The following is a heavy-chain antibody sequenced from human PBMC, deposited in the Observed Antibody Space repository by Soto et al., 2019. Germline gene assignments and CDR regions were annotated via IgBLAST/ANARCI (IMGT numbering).Heavy chain of an antibody. D-gene: IGHD2-21*02. Sequence: EVHLVESGGGLVKPGGSLRLSCAVSGFTFSSCTMNWVRQAPGKGLEWVSSISPSTSHIYYADSVKGRFTISSDNAKNSLFLQMNSLRAEDTAVYYCSVGSGGACHQNYGMDVWGQGTTVTVSS. CDR2: ISPSTSHI. V-gene: IGHV3-21*01. CDR3: SVGSGGACHQNYGMDV. CDR1: GFTFSSCT. J-gene: IGHJ6*02.